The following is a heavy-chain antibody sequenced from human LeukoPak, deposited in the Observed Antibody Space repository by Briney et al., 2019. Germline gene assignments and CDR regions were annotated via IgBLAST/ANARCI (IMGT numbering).Heavy chain of an antibody. Sequence: ASVKVSCKPSGYTFARYGISWVRQAPGQGLEWMGWISTYNGNTNYAQRLQGRVTMTTDASTSTAYMELRSLTSDDTAVYYCARDGTYSGRPGYWGQGTLVTVSS. CDR2: ISTYNGNT. J-gene: IGHJ4*02. D-gene: IGHD4-11*01. V-gene: IGHV1-18*01. CDR3: ARDGTYSGRPGY. CDR1: GYTFARYG.